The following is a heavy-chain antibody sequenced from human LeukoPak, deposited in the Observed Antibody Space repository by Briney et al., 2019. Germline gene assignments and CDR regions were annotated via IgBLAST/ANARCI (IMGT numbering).Heavy chain of an antibody. Sequence: ASVKVSCKASGYTFTSYYMHWVRQAPGQGLEWMGIVNPSGGSTSYAQKFQGRVTMTRGMSTSTVYMELSSLRSEDTAVYYCARARWTYYYDSSGYPGAFDIWGQGTMVTVSS. D-gene: IGHD3-22*01. CDR1: GYTFTSYY. V-gene: IGHV1-46*01. J-gene: IGHJ3*02. CDR2: VNPSGGST. CDR3: ARARWTYYYDSSGYPGAFDI.